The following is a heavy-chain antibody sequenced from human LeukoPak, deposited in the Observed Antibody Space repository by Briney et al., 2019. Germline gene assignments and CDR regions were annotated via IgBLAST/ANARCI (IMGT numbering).Heavy chain of an antibody. Sequence: GGSLRLSCAASGFRFSDCYMSWIRQAPGKGLEWVSHISSSGSTIYYADSVKGRFTISRDNAKSSLYLQMNSLRAEDTAVYYCARCGGRGYSYGYPSYYYYMDVWGKGTTVTVSS. V-gene: IGHV3-11*04. CDR2: ISSSGSTI. CDR3: ARCGGRGYSYGYPSYYYYMDV. D-gene: IGHD5-18*01. CDR1: GFRFSDCY. J-gene: IGHJ6*03.